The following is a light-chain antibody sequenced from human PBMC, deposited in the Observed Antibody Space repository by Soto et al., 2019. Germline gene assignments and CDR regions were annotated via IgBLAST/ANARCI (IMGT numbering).Light chain of an antibody. CDR2: DAS. CDR3: QQSYSTPIS. V-gene: IGKV1-5*01. CDR1: QSISNR. Sequence: DIQMTQSHSTLSASVGDRVTITGRASQSISNRLAWYQQKPGKAPKVLIYDASSLESGVPSRFSGSGSATEFILTISSLQPDDFATYYCQQSYSTPISFGQGTRLEIK. J-gene: IGKJ5*01.